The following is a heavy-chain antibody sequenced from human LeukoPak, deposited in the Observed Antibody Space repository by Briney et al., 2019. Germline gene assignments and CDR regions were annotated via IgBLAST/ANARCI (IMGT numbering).Heavy chain of an antibody. J-gene: IGHJ4*02. V-gene: IGHV3-15*01. CDR3: NPALFAVACTYLFDY. CDR1: GFTFSNAW. Sequence: GGSLRLSCAASGFTFSNAWMSWVRQAPGKGLEWVGRIKSKTDGGTTDYAAPVKGRFTISRDDSKNTLYLQMNSLKTEDTAGVLCNPALFAVACTYLFDYWGQGTLVTVSS. D-gene: IGHD6-19*01. CDR2: IKSKTDGGTT.